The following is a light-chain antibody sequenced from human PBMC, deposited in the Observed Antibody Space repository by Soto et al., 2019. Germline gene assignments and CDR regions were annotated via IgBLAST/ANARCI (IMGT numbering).Light chain of an antibody. CDR1: QIVSSSY. J-gene: IGKJ1*01. V-gene: IGKV3-20*01. CDR3: QEYGSSRT. CDR2: GAS. Sequence: EIVLTQSPGTLSLSPGERATLSCRASQIVSSSYLAWYQQRPGQAPRLLIYGASNRATGIPDRFSGSGSGTDFTLTISRLEPEDFAVYYWQEYGSSRTFGQGTKVEIK.